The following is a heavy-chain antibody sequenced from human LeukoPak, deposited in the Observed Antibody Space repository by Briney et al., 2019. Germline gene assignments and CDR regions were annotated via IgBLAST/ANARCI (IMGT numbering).Heavy chain of an antibody. D-gene: IGHD4-17*01. J-gene: IGHJ4*02. Sequence: GGSLRLSCAASGFTFSSYWMSWVRQAPGKGLEWVANIKQDGSEKYYVDSVKGRFTISRDNSKNTLYLQMNSLRAEDTAVYYCARGLYGDYVLDYWGQGTLVTVSS. CDR1: GFTFSSYW. CDR3: ARGLYGDYVLDY. CDR2: IKQDGSEK. V-gene: IGHV3-7*03.